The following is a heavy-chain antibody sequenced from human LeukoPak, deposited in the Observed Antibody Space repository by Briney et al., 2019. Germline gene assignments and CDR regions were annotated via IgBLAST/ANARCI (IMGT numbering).Heavy chain of an antibody. J-gene: IGHJ4*02. D-gene: IGHD6-6*01. CDR3: ARRVGTYSSSSGGVDY. V-gene: IGHV4-34*01. Sequence: SETLSLTCAVYGGSFSGYYWSWIRQPPGKGLEWIGEINHSGSTNYNPSLKSRVTISVDTSKNQFSPKLSSVTAADTAVYYCARRVGTYSSSSGGVDYWGQGTLVTVSS. CDR1: GGSFSGYY. CDR2: INHSGST.